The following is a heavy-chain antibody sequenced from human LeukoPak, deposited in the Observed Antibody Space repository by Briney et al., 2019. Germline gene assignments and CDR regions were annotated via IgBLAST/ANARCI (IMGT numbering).Heavy chain of an antibody. D-gene: IGHD6-19*01. Sequence: GGSLRLSCAASGFTFGSYAMYWVRQAPGEVLEWVSAISGSGGSTFYADSVKGRFTIPRDISENTVYLLMNSLRADDTAVYYCAKTTAGYSSGRYPGWPVDYWGQGTLVTVSS. CDR1: GFTFGSYA. CDR3: AKTTAGYSSGRYPGWPVDY. CDR2: ISGSGGST. V-gene: IGHV3-23*01. J-gene: IGHJ4*02.